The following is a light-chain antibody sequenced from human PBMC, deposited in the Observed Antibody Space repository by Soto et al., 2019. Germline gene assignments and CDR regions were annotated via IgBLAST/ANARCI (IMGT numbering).Light chain of an antibody. CDR1: QSVLYSSNNKNN. CDR3: QQYYSTWT. CDR2: WAS. Sequence: DIVMTQSPDSLAVSLGERATINCKSSQSVLYSSNNKNNLAWYQQKPGQPPKLLIYWASTRESGVPDRFSGSGSGTDFTLTISSLQAEDVAVYHCQQYYSTWTFGQGTQVEIK. V-gene: IGKV4-1*01. J-gene: IGKJ1*01.